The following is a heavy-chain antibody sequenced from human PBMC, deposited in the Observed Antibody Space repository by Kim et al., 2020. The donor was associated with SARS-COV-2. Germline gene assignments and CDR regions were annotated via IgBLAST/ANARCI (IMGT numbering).Heavy chain of an antibody. CDR3: AKDRNWSSRPPGWYFDL. Sequence: GGSLRLSCAASGFTFSSYAMSWVRQAPGKGLEWVSAISGSGGSTYYADSVKGRFTISRDNSKNTLYLQMNSLRAEDTAVYYCAKDRNWSSRPPGWYFDLWGRGTLVTVSS. CDR2: ISGSGGST. CDR1: GFTFSSYA. V-gene: IGHV3-23*01. J-gene: IGHJ2*01.